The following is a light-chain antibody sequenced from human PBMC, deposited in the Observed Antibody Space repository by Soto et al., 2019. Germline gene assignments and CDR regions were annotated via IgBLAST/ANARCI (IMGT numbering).Light chain of an antibody. Sequence: QSALTQPRSVSGSPGQSVTVSCTGTNSDVGDSNYVSWYQQHPGKAPKLMIYDVNKRPSGVPDRFSGSKSGNTASLTISGLQAEDEADYYCCSYAGTYTFVFGTGTKLTVL. CDR2: DVN. CDR3: CSYAGTYTFV. J-gene: IGLJ1*01. CDR1: NSDVGDSNY. V-gene: IGLV2-11*01.